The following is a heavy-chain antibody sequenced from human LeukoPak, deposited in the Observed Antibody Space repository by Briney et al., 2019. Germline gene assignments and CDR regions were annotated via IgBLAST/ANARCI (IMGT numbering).Heavy chain of an antibody. CDR3: AKYGGTRLNRGYYYYMDV. CDR2: INHGGST. J-gene: IGHJ6*03. Sequence: SETLSLTCSVSGYPISSVYYWGWIRRPPGKGLEWIGSINHGGSTDYNPSLKSRVIMSIDTSKNHFSLKLTSVTAADTAVYYCAKYGGTRLNRGYYYYMDVWGKGTTVTVSS. D-gene: IGHD3-16*01. V-gene: IGHV4-38-2*02. CDR1: GYPISSVYY.